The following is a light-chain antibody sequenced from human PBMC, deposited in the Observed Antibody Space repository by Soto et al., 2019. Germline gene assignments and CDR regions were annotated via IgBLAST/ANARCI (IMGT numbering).Light chain of an antibody. Sequence: EILLTQSPATLSLSPGEGATLSCRASHHVSTYVAWYQQRPGQAPRLLIFDASNRATGVPARFSGSGSGTDFTLTISGLQSEDFAVYYCQQYNSSAHGTFGQRTRLEI. CDR2: DAS. J-gene: IGKJ5*01. CDR3: QQYNSSAHGT. CDR1: HHVSTY. V-gene: IGKV3-11*01.